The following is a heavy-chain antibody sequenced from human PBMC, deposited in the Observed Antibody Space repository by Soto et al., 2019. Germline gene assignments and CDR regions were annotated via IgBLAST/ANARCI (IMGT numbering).Heavy chain of an antibody. CDR3: ARKRLHSSSWDYYYYYYGMDV. J-gene: IGHJ6*02. CDR1: GGSISSSNW. V-gene: IGHV4-4*02. Sequence: PSETLSLTCAVSGGSISSSNWWSWIRQPPGKGLEWIGEINHSGSTNYNPSLKSRVTISVDTSKNQFSLKLSSVTAADTAVYYCARKRLHSSSWDYYYYYYGMDVWGQGTTVTVSS. CDR2: INHSGST. D-gene: IGHD6-13*01.